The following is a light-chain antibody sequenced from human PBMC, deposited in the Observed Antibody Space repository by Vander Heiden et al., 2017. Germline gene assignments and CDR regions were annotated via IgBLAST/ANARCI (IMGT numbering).Light chain of an antibody. CDR2: AAS. CDR1: QSISSY. V-gene: IGKV1-39*01. CDR3: QQCDSNPGST. Sequence: DIQMTQSPSSLSASVGDRVTITCRASQSISSYLNWYQQKPGKAPKLLIYAASSLQSGVPSRFSGSGYGTDFTLTISSRQPEDFATYYCQQCDSNPGSTFGHWGKVDLK. J-gene: IGKJ3*01.